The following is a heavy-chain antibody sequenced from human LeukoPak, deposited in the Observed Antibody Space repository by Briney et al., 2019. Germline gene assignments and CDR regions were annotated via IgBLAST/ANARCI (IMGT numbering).Heavy chain of an antibody. V-gene: IGHV3-74*01. CDR2: INRDGSII. CDR1: GFXFSRYW. CDR3: ARNGLGEWELLHV. D-gene: IGHD1-26*01. J-gene: IGHJ4*02. Sequence: GGSLRLXXAASGFXFSRYWMHWVRQVPGKGLVWVSRINRDGSIISYADSVRGRFTISRDNAKNTLYLQMNGLRAEDTAVYYCARNGLGEWELLHVWGQGTLVTVSS.